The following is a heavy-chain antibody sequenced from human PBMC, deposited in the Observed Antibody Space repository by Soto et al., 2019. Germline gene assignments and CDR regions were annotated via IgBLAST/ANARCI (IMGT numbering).Heavy chain of an antibody. V-gene: IGHV6-1*01. CDR3: ARVRSGYDYLDYYGMDV. CDR2: TYYRSKWYN. D-gene: IGHD5-12*01. Sequence: PSQTLSLTCVISGDSVSSNSAAWNWIRQSPSRGLEWLGRTYYRSKWYNDYAASVKSRITINPDTSKNQFSLQLNSLTPDDTAGYYCARVRSGYDYLDYYGMDVWGQGTTVTVSS. CDR1: GDSVSSNSAA. J-gene: IGHJ6*02.